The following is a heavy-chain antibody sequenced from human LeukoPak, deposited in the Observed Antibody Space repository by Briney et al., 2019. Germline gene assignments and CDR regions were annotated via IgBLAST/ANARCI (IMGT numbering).Heavy chain of an antibody. J-gene: IGHJ3*02. CDR2: ISGSGGST. CDR1: GFTFSSYA. CDR3: VRLSVDDGATGYRPYDI. V-gene: IGHV3-23*01. D-gene: IGHD4/OR15-4a*01. Sequence: GGSLRLSCAASGFTFSSYAMSWVRQAPGKGLEWVSAISGSGGSTYYADSVKGRFTISRDNAENSLYLQMNRLRAEDTGVYFCVRLSVDDGATGYRPYDIWGQGTMVSVSS.